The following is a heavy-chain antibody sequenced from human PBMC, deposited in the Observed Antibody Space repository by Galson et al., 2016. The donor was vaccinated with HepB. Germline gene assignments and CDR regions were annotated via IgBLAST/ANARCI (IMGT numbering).Heavy chain of an antibody. V-gene: IGHV1-69*13. CDR1: EGSLSTSA. CDR3: ARPSSGYASDAFDL. CDR2: IMPIFGAG. J-gene: IGHJ3*01. Sequence: SVKVSCKASEGSLSTSALSWVRQAPGQGLEWMGEIMPIFGAGRYAQKFKGRFTITADGSTGTAHMELTRLTSEDTAVYFCARPSSGYASDAFDLWGQGTLITVSS. D-gene: IGHD3-22*01.